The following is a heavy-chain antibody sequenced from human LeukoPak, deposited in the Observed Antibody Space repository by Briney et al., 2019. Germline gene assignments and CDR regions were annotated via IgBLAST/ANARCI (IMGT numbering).Heavy chain of an antibody. V-gene: IGHV3-66*02. CDR2: IYSGGST. D-gene: IGHD6-13*01. Sequence: GGSLRLSCAASGFNVSSNYMSWVRQAPGKGLEWVSVIYSGGSTYYADSVKGRFTISRDNSKNTLYLQMNSLRAEDTAVYYCARESSSLYYFDYWGQGTLVTVSS. J-gene: IGHJ4*02. CDR1: GFNVSSNY. CDR3: ARESSSLYYFDY.